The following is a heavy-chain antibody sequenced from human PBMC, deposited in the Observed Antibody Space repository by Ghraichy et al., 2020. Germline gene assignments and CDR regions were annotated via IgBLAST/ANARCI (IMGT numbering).Heavy chain of an antibody. V-gene: IGHV3-15*01. Sequence: GGSLRLSCAASGLTFSNARMTWVRQAPGKGLEWIGRIKSRTDGGKVDYAATVRGRFTISREETKNTLYLQMNSLKKEDTAIYDCKTDDPRWDHGGQGTLVTVSP. J-gene: IGHJ4*02. CDR3: KTDDPRWDH. CDR2: IKSRTDGGKV. CDR1: GLTFSNAR. D-gene: IGHD1-26*01.